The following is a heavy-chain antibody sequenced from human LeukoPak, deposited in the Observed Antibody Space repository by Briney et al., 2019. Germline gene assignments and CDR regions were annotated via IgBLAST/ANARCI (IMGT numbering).Heavy chain of an antibody. Sequence: GSLRLSCAASGFPFTNYWMHWVRQAPGKGLVWVSRINSDGISTGYADSVKGRFTVSRDNAKKTLYLQMNSLRAEDTAVYYCARGPYFDYWGQGTLVTVSS. CDR1: GFPFTNYW. V-gene: IGHV3-74*01. J-gene: IGHJ4*02. CDR2: INSDGIST. CDR3: ARGPYFDY.